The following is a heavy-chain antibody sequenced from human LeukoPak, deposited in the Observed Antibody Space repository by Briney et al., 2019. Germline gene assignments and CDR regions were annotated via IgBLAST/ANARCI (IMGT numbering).Heavy chain of an antibody. CDR3: AKDHRRYYSYGMDV. CDR2: ISWNSGSI. CDR1: GFTFDDYA. J-gene: IGHJ6*02. V-gene: IGHV3-9*01. Sequence: GGSLRLSCAASGFTFDDYAMHWVRQAPGKGLEWVSGISWNSGSIGYADSVKGRFTISRDTAKNSLYLQMNSLRAEDTALYYCAKDHRRYYSYGMDVWGQGTTVTVSS.